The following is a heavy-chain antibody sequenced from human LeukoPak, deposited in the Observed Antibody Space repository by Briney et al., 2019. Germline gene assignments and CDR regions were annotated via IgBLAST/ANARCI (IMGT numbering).Heavy chain of an antibody. Sequence: GGSLRLPCAASGFTFSSYAMSWVRQAPGKGLEWVSAISGSGGSTYYADSVKGRFTISRDNSKNTLYLQMNSLRAEDTAVYYCASPNIQLWLSSDAFDIWGQGTMVTVSS. J-gene: IGHJ3*02. CDR3: ASPNIQLWLSSDAFDI. CDR2: ISGSGGST. CDR1: GFTFSSYA. V-gene: IGHV3-23*01. D-gene: IGHD5-18*01.